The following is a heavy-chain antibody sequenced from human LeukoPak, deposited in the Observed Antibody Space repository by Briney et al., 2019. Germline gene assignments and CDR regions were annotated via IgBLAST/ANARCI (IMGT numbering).Heavy chain of an antibody. J-gene: IGHJ4*02. D-gene: IGHD5-24*01. V-gene: IGHV3-23*01. CDR3: AKRYYFDY. Sequence: GGSLRLSCAASGFIFSSYVMSWVRQAPGKGLEWVSAISASGDSTYYADSVKGRFTISRDNSKNTLYLQMNSLRAEDTAVYYCAKRYYFDYWGQGTLVTVSS. CDR1: GFIFSSYV. CDR2: ISASGDST.